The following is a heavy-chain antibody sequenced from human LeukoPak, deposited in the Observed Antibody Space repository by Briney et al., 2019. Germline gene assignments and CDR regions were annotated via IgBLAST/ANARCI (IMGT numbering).Heavy chain of an antibody. CDR2: IKPNSGGT. V-gene: IGHV1-2*02. CDR3: ATNILGRDIINWFDP. D-gene: IGHD3-10*01. J-gene: IGHJ5*02. CDR1: GYGFADYY. Sequence: ASVKVSCKASGYGFADYYMHWVRQAPGQGLEWMGWIKPNSGGTRSAQKFQGRVTMTRDTSISTAYMELSSLRYDDTAVYYCATNILGRDIINWFDPWGQGTLVTVSS.